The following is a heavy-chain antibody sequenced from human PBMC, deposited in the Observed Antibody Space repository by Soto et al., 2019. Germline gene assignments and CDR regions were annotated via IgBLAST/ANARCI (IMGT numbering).Heavy chain of an antibody. J-gene: IGHJ4*02. CDR1: GGTFSSYA. CDR2: IIPIFGTA. CDR3: AREERGYSYGGSGY. V-gene: IGHV1-69*13. D-gene: IGHD5-18*01. Sequence: AVKVYCKASGGTFSSYAISWVRQAPGQGLEWMGGIIPIFGTADYAQKFQGRVTITAHESTSTAYMELSSLRSEDTAVYYWAREERGYSYGGSGYWGQGTLGT.